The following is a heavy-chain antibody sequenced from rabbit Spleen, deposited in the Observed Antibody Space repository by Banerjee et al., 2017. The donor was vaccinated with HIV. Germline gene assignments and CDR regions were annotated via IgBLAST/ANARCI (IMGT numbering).Heavy chain of an antibody. CDR3: ARSEYISGSGYWVNKL. J-gene: IGHJ4*01. D-gene: IGHD1-1*01. CDR2: IYGGSSGST. V-gene: IGHV1S45*01. CDR1: GFSFGNSYW. Sequence: QEQLEESGGDLVQPEGSLTLTCTASGFSFGNSYWMCWVRQAPGKGLEWIGCIYGGSSGSTYYARWVNGRFTISKTSSTTVTLQMTSLTGADTATYFCARSEYISGSGYWVNKLWGPGTLVTVS.